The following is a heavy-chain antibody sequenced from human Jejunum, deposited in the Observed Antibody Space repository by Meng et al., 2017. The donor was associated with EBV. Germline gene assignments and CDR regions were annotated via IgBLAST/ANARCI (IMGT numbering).Heavy chain of an antibody. D-gene: IGHD4/OR15-4a*01. J-gene: IGHJ4*02. CDR2: IGRSSNSI. V-gene: IGHV3-11*01. CDR1: GFTFSDYY. Sequence: QVQLVESGGGLVKPGGSLRLSCAASGFTFSDYYMSWIRQAPGKGLEWIAYIGRSSNSIYYADSVKGRFTISRDDAKTSLYLQLNSLRAEDTAVYYCARDLWGYDFFDYWGQGTLVTVSS. CDR3: ARDLWGYDFFDY.